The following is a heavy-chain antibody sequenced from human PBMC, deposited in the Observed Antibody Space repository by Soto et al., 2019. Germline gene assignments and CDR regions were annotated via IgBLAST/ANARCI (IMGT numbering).Heavy chain of an antibody. J-gene: IGHJ6*02. CDR1: GFTFSSYG. D-gene: IGHD3-10*01. Sequence: QVQLVESGGGVVQPGRSLRLSCAASGFTFSSYGMHWVRQAPGKGLEWVAVIWYDGSNKYYADSVKGRFTISRDNSKNTLYLQMNSLRVEDTAVYYCAREGITMVRGAVDVWGQGTTVTVSS. CDR2: IWYDGSNK. CDR3: AREGITMVRGAVDV. V-gene: IGHV3-33*01.